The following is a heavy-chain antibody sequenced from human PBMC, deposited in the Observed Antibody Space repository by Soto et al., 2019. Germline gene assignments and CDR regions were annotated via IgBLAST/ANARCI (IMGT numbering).Heavy chain of an antibody. J-gene: IGHJ5*02. Sequence: SETLSLTCAVSGGSISSSNWWSWVRQPPGKGLEWIGEIYHSGSTNYNPSLKSRVTISVDKSKNQFSLKLSSVTAADTAVYYCARDSSSWYNWFDPWGQGTLVTVS. D-gene: IGHD6-13*01. V-gene: IGHV4-4*02. CDR3: ARDSSSWYNWFDP. CDR2: IYHSGST. CDR1: GGSISSSNW.